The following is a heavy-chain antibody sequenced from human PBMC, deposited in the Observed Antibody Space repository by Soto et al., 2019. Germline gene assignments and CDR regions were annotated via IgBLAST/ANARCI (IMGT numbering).Heavy chain of an antibody. CDR1: GYTFTSYD. CDR3: ARVDIVVVPAAIGRLYYYYGMDV. V-gene: IGHV1-8*01. J-gene: IGHJ6*02. D-gene: IGHD2-2*02. Sequence: ASVKVSCKASGYTFTSYDINWVRQATGQGLEWMGWMNPNSGNTGYAQKFQGRVTMTRNTSISTAYMELSSLRSEDTAVYYCARVDIVVVPAAIGRLYYYYGMDVWGQGTTVTV. CDR2: MNPNSGNT.